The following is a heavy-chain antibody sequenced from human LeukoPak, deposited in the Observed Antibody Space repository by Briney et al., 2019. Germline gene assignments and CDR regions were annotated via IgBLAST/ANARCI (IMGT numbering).Heavy chain of an antibody. D-gene: IGHD2-2*01. CDR1: GGTFSSYA. Sequence: GASVKVSCKASGGTFSSYAISWVRQAPGQGLEWMGGIIPISGTANYAQKFQGRVTITADKSTSTAYMELSSLRAEDTAVYYCAKDRDIVVVPAASFFDYWGQGTLVTVSS. J-gene: IGHJ4*02. CDR3: AKDRDIVVVPAASFFDY. V-gene: IGHV1-69*06. CDR2: IIPISGTA.